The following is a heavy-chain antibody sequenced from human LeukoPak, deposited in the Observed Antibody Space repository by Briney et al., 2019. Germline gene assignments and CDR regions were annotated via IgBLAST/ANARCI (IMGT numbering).Heavy chain of an antibody. V-gene: IGHV1-2*02. D-gene: IGHD3-22*01. CDR2: INPNSGGT. CDR3: ARGTMIVVAYNWFDP. Sequence: ASVKVSCKASGYTFTDYYMHWVRQAPGQGLEWMGWINPNSGGTNYAQKFQGRVTMTRDTSISTAYMELSRLRSDDTAVYYCARGTMIVVAYNWFDPWGQGTLVTVSS. J-gene: IGHJ5*02. CDR1: GYTFTDYY.